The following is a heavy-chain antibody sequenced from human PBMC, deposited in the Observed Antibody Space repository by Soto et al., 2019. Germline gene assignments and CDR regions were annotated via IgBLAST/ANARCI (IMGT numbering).Heavy chain of an antibody. Sequence: EVQLLESGGDLVQPGGSLRLSCAASGFTFTSYAMTWVRQAPGKGLEWVSAISGSGGRTYYADSVKGRFTLSRDSSKNTLFLQMNSLRAEDTAVYYCAKVGEFSSGWPDYWCKGTLVTVSS. CDR1: GFTFTSYA. D-gene: IGHD6-19*01. CDR2: ISGSGGRT. CDR3: AKVGEFSSGWPDY. V-gene: IGHV3-23*01. J-gene: IGHJ4*02.